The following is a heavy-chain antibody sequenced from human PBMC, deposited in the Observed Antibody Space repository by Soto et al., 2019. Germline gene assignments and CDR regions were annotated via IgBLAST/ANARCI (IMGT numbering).Heavy chain of an antibody. Sequence: GESLKISCKGSGYSFTSYWIGWVRQMPGKGLEWMGIIYPGDSDTRYSPSFQGQVTISADKSISTAYLQWSSLKASDTAMYYCALGDCSSTSCYAGYFQHWGQGTLVTVSS. D-gene: IGHD2-2*01. CDR2: IYPGDSDT. CDR1: GYSFTSYW. J-gene: IGHJ1*01. V-gene: IGHV5-51*01. CDR3: ALGDCSSTSCYAGYFQH.